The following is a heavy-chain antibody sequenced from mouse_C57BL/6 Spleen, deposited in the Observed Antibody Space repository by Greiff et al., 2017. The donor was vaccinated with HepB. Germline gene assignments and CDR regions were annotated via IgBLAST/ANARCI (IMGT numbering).Heavy chain of an antibody. CDR3: TRKLRPYAMDY. Sequence: VQLQQSGAELVRPGASVTLSCKASGYTFTDYEMHWVKQTPVHGLEWIGAIDPETGGTAYNQKFKGKAILTADKSSSTAYMELRSLTSEDSAVYYFTRKLRPYAMDYWGQGTSVTVSS. D-gene: IGHD1-1*01. CDR1: GYTFTDYE. CDR2: IDPETGGT. V-gene: IGHV1-15*01. J-gene: IGHJ4*01.